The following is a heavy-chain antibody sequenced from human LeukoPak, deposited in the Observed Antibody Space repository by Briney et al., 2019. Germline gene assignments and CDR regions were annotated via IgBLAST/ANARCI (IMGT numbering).Heavy chain of an antibody. CDR2: IYHSGRT. D-gene: IGHD5-12*01. CDR1: GYSISSGYY. Sequence: SETLSLTCTVSGYSISSGYYWGWIRQPPGKGLEWIGSIYHSGRTFYNPSLKSRVTISVDTSKNQFSLKLTSVTAADTAVFYCAKIRATYYWYLDLWGRGTLVTVSS. J-gene: IGHJ2*01. CDR3: AKIRATYYWYLDL. V-gene: IGHV4-38-2*02.